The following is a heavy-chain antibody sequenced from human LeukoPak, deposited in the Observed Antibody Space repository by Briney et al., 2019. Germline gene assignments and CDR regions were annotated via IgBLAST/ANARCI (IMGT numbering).Heavy chain of an antibody. J-gene: IGHJ3*01. D-gene: IGHD3-22*01. Sequence: GGSLRLSCTVSGFTFSTYWMTWVRQAPGKGLEWVANIKQDGSEKYYVDSVKGRFTITRDNAKKALYLEMNSLGVEDTALYYCARENYYDSSGNDAFDVWGQGTMVTVSS. CDR2: IKQDGSEK. CDR3: ARENYYDSSGNDAFDV. V-gene: IGHV3-7*04. CDR1: GFTFSTYW.